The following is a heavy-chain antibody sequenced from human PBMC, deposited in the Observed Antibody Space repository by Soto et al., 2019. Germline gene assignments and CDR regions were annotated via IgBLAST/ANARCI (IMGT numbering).Heavy chain of an antibody. Sequence: GSLRLSCAASGFTFSSYAMSWVRQAPGKGLEWVSAISGSGGSTYYADSVKGRFTISRDNSKNTLYLQMNSLRAEDTAVYHCAKALYCTNGVCSAAVFDYWGQGTLVTVSS. CDR2: ISGSGGST. CDR1: GFTFSSYA. CDR3: AKALYCTNGVCSAAVFDY. D-gene: IGHD2-8*01. V-gene: IGHV3-23*01. J-gene: IGHJ4*02.